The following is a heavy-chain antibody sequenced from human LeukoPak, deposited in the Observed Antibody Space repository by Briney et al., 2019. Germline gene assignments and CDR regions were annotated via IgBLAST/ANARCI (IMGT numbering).Heavy chain of an antibody. D-gene: IGHD2-15*01. CDR3: ARGPIGYCSGGSCYSERYYFGMDV. V-gene: IGHV4-34*01. Sequence: SETLSLTCAVYGGSFSGYYWSWIRQPPGKGLEWIGEINHSGSTNYNPSLKSRVTISVDTSKNQFSLKLSSVTAADTAVYHCARGPIGYCSGGSCYSERYYFGMDVWGQGTTVTVSS. J-gene: IGHJ6*02. CDR1: GGSFSGYY. CDR2: INHSGST.